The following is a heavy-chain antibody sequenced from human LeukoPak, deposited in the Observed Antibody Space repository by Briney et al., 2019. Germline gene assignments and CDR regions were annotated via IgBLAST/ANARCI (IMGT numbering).Heavy chain of an antibody. CDR3: ASATSYGYYFDY. Sequence: SETLALTCTVSGGSISSYYWSWIREPAGKGLEWIGRIYTSGSTNYNPSLKSRVTMSVDTSKNQFSLKLSSVTAADTAVYYCASATSYGYYFDYWGQGTLVTVSS. D-gene: IGHD2-2*03. J-gene: IGHJ4*02. CDR2: IYTSGST. CDR1: GGSISSYY. V-gene: IGHV4-4*07.